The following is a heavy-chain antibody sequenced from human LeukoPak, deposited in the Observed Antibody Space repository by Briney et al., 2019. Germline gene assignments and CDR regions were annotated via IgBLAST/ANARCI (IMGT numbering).Heavy chain of an antibody. CDR3: ARDLGQYYDTSDNWFDP. V-gene: IGHV3-23*01. CDR2: VSPPGGGT. CDR1: GFSFSYHG. Sequence: GGSLRLSCAASGFSFSYHGMNWVRQAPGKGLEWLSGVSPPGGGTYYADSVKGRFTISRDNAKNTLNLQMNSLRAEDTAVYYCARDLGQYYDTSDNWFDPWGQGTLVTVSS. D-gene: IGHD3-22*01. J-gene: IGHJ5*02.